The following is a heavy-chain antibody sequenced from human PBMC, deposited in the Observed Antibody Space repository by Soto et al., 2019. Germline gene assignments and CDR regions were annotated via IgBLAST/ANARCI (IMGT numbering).Heavy chain of an antibody. CDR2: VYYRGRS. J-gene: IGHJ4*02. CDR3: LSQRTSAQTQPYFDY. V-gene: IGHV4-39*01. CDR1: GGSVSNIHYY. Sequence: ASETLSLTCPVSGGSVSNIHYYWGWIRQSPGKGLEWIGSVYYRGRSYSKSSVKSRVTIYVYTYKNHFSLNLKSVTASDTAVYFCLSQRTSAQTQPYFDYWGPG.